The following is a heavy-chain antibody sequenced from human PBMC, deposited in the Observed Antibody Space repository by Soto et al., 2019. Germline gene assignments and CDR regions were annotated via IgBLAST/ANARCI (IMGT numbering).Heavy chain of an antibody. CDR3: ARDRTP. J-gene: IGHJ5*02. CDR2: IYHSGST. CDR1: GGSISSGGYS. Sequence: SETLSLTCAVSGGSISSGGYSWSWIRQPPGKGLEWIGYIYHSGSTYYNPSLKSRVTISVDRSKNQFSLKLSSVTAADTAVYYCARDRTPCGQGTLVNVS. V-gene: IGHV4-30-2*01.